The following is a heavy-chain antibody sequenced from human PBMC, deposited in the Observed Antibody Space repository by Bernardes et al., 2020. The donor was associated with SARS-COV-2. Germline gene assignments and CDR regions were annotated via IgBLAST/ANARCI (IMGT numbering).Heavy chain of an antibody. J-gene: IGHJ5*01. CDR2: TFYSGTT. Sequence: SETLSLTCSLTGGSITSGAYYWNWIRHHPQRGLEWIGYTFYSGTTVYHPSLQGRVTMTMDTSKNQFSLTLHSMTAADAAIYYCARRRITLSASWFDSWRQGIPVAVSS. D-gene: IGHD1-20*01. CDR1: GGSITSGAYY. V-gene: IGHV4-31*03. CDR3: ARRRITLSASWFDS.